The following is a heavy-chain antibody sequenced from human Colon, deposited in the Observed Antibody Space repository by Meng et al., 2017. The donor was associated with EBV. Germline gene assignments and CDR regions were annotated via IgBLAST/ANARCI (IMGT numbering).Heavy chain of an antibody. CDR2: IYHSGST. CDR3: ARRRGGSGRDC. V-gene: IGHV4-39*01. CDR1: GGSISSLHYY. D-gene: IGHD3-10*01. Sequence: LQGAGQGLVKPSETLPLTCTVSGGSISSLHYYWGWVRQPPGKGLQWIGTIYHSGSTSYNPSLQSRVTMFVDTSKNQFSLMLTSVTATDTAVYYCARRRGGSGRDCWGQGTLVTVSS. J-gene: IGHJ4*02.